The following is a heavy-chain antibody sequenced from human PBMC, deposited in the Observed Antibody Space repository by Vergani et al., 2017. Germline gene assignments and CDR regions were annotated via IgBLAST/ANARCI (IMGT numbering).Heavy chain of an antibody. CDR1: GYSITNYW. CDR3: AKTHDFSSLYSSYNWFDP. CDR2: IYAGDSDV. Sequence: EVQLVQSGAEVKKPGESLKISCQGSGYSITNYWIAWVRQRPGKGLEWMGIIYAGDSDVRYSPSFQGQVTMSVDKSLSTAYLQLSSLKASDTSTYYCAKTHDFSSLYSSYNWFDPWGQGTQVTVSS. V-gene: IGHV5-51*03. J-gene: IGHJ5*02. D-gene: IGHD3-3*01.